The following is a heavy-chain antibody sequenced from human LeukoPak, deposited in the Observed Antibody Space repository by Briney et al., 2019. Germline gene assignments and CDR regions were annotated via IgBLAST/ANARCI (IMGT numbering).Heavy chain of an antibody. J-gene: IGHJ4*02. D-gene: IGHD2-2*02. V-gene: IGHV3-21*01. CDR1: GFTFSSYS. Sequence: PGGSLRLSCAASGFTFSSYSMNWVRQAPGEGLGWVSSISSSSSYIYYADSVKGRFTISRDNAKNSLYLQMNSLRAEDTAVYYCARGDIVVVPAAIPGYWGQGTLVTVSS. CDR3: ARGDIVVVPAAIPGY. CDR2: ISSSSSYI.